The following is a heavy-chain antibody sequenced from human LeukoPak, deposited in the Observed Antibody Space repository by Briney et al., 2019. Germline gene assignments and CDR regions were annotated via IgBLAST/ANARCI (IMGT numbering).Heavy chain of an antibody. Sequence: GGSLRLSCAASGFTFSSYWMSWVRQAPGKGLEWVANIKQDGSEKYYVDSVKGRFTISRDNAKNSLYLQMNSLRAEDTAVYYCARKGLYDFWSGPPGYFGYWGQGTLVTVSS. CDR2: IKQDGSEK. V-gene: IGHV3-7*01. CDR3: ARKGLYDFWSGPPGYFGY. CDR1: GFTFSSYW. D-gene: IGHD3-3*01. J-gene: IGHJ4*02.